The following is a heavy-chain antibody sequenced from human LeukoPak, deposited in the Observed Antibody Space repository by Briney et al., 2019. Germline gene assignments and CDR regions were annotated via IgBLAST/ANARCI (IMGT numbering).Heavy chain of an antibody. V-gene: IGHV1-18*01. D-gene: IGHD3-9*01. CDR3: ARDRDYDILTAEDY. J-gene: IGHJ4*02. CDR1: GYTFTSYG. CDR2: ISAYNGNT. Sequence: ASVKVSCKASGYTFTSYGISWVRQAPGQGLEWMGWISAYNGNTNYPQKLQGRVTMTTDTSTSTAYMELRSLRSDDTAVYYCARDRDYDILTAEDYWGQGTLVTVSS.